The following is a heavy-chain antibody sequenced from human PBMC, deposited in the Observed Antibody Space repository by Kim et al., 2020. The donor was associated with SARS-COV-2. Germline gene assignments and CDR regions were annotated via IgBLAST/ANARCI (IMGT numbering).Heavy chain of an antibody. CDR2: INPDGSGT. D-gene: IGHD3-16*01. CDR1: GFTFSSYW. J-gene: IGHJ4*02. CDR3: ARNFPGESFDS. V-gene: IGHV3-7*03. Sequence: GGSLRLSCAASGFTFSSYWMIWIRQPPGKGLEWVANINPDGSGTYYADSVQGRFTISRDDSKRTLYLQMTSLRADDTALYYCARNFPGESFDSWGQGTLLNVST.